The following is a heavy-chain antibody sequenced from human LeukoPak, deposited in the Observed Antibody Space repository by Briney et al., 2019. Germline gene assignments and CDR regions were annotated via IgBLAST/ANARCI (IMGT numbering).Heavy chain of an antibody. V-gene: IGHV3-74*01. J-gene: IGHJ6*04. CDR1: GFTFSSYW. CDR3: ARDRDIVVVPAAIFSGPYYYYYGMDV. Sequence: GGFLRLSCAASGFTFSSYWMHWVRQAPGKGLVWVSRINSDGSSTSYADSVKGRFTISRDNAKNTLYLQMNSLRAEDTAVYYCARDRDIVVVPAAIFSGPYYYYYGMDVWGKGTTVTVSS. CDR2: INSDGSST. D-gene: IGHD2-2*01.